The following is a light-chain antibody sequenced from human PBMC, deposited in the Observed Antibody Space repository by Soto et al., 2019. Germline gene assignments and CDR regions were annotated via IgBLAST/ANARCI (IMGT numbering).Light chain of an antibody. CDR1: SSNIETNT. J-gene: IGLJ2*01. CDR2: NNN. Sequence: QSVLTQPPSASGTPGQRVTISCSGSSSNIETNTVDWYQHLPGTAPKVLIFNNNQRTSGVHDRFSGSKSGTSASLAISGLESEDEADYYCAVWDDSLSGMVFGGGTKLTVL. CDR3: AVWDDSLSGMV. V-gene: IGLV1-44*01.